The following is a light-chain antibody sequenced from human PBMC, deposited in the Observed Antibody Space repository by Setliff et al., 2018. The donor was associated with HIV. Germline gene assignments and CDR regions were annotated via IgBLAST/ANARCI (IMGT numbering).Light chain of an antibody. J-gene: IGLJ2*01. Sequence: QSVLTQPPSVSEAPRQRVTISCSGSSSNIGNNGVNSYQQLPGKAPKLLIYYDDLLPSGVSDRFSGSKSGTSASLAISGLQSEDEADYYCATWDDRLNGVVFGGGTKVTVL. V-gene: IGLV1-36*01. CDR1: SSNIGNNG. CDR2: YDD. CDR3: ATWDDRLNGVV.